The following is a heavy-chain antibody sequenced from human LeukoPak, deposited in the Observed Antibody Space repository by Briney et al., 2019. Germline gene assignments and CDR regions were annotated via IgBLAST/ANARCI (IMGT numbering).Heavy chain of an antibody. Sequence: GGSLRLSCAASGFTFNSYGMHWVRQAPGKGLEWVAFIRYDGSNKYYADSVKGRFTISRDNSKNTLYLQMNSLRADDTSVYYCAKVSLNMVNDAFDIRGQGTMVTVSS. CDR3: AKVSLNMVNDAFDI. V-gene: IGHV3-30*02. J-gene: IGHJ3*02. D-gene: IGHD4/OR15-4a*01. CDR1: GFTFNSYG. CDR2: IRYDGSNK.